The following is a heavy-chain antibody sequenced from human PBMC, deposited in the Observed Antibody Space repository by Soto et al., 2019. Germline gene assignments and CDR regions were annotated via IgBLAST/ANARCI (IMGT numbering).Heavy chain of an antibody. CDR3: AKLGGTYPNYFFDY. CDR1: GFTFSNYA. CDR2: ISSSGGST. J-gene: IGHJ4*02. V-gene: IGHV3-23*01. Sequence: LRLSCAASGFTFSNYAITWVRQAPGKGLEWVSAISSSGGSTYYVDSVKGRFTISRDNSKNTLYLQMNGLRAEDTAVYYCAKLGGTYPNYFFDYWGQGTLVTVSS. D-gene: IGHD1-26*01.